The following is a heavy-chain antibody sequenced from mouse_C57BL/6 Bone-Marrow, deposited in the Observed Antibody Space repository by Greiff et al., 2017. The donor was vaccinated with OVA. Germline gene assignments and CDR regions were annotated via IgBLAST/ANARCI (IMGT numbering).Heavy chain of an antibody. CDR2: IDPENGDT. CDR3: TPYYYGSSSCAY. J-gene: IGHJ3*01. D-gene: IGHD1-1*01. Sequence: EVQLQQSGAELVRPGASVKLSCTASGFNIKDDYMHWVKQRPEQGLEWIGWIDPENGDTEYASKFQGKATITADTSSNTAYLQLSSLTSEDTAVYYCTPYYYGSSSCAYWGQGTLVTVSA. CDR1: GFNIKDDY. V-gene: IGHV14-4*01.